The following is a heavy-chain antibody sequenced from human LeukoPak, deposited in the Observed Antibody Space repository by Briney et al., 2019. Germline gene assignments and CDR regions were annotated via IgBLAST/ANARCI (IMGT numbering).Heavy chain of an antibody. Sequence: PGGSLRLSCAASGFTFSSYAMTWVRQAPGEGLEWVSAISGSGGSTYYADSVKGRFTISRDNSKNTLYLQMNSLRAEDTAVYYCAKLGLYNWNGWGYMDVWGKGTTVTVSS. J-gene: IGHJ6*03. V-gene: IGHV3-23*01. CDR3: AKLGLYNWNGWGYMDV. CDR1: GFTFSSYA. CDR2: ISGSGGST. D-gene: IGHD1-1*01.